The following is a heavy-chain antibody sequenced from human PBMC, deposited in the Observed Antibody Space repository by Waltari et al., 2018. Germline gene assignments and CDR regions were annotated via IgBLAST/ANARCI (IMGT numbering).Heavy chain of an antibody. V-gene: IGHV1-3*01. J-gene: IGHJ2*01. Sequence: QVQLVQSGAEVKKPGASVKVSCKASGYTFTSYAMHWVRQAPGQRLEWMGWINAGNGNTKYSQKFQGRVTITRDTSASTAYMELSSLRSEDTAVYYCAREAVAGTNGYWYFDLWGRGTLVTVSS. D-gene: IGHD6-19*01. CDR1: GYTFTSYA. CDR2: INAGNGNT. CDR3: AREAVAGTNGYWYFDL.